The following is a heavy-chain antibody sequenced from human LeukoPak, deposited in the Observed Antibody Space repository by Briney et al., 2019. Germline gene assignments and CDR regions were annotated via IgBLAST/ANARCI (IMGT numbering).Heavy chain of an antibody. CDR3: ARATVTTICPTAHDY. D-gene: IGHD4-11*01. CDR2: ISGSGGTT. V-gene: IGHV3-23*01. J-gene: IGHJ4*02. Sequence: GGSLRLSCAASGFTFSSHAMTWVRRAPGKGLEWVSAISGSGGTTYYADSVKGRFTISRDNSKNTLYLQMNSLRAEDTAVYYCARATVTTICPTAHDYWGQGTLVTVSS. CDR1: GFTFSSHA.